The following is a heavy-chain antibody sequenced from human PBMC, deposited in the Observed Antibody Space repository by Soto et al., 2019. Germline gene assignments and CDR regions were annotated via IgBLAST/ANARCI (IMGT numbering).Heavy chain of an antibody. D-gene: IGHD6-19*01. V-gene: IGHV1-8*02. CDR1: GYTFTSYG. CDR2: MNPNSGNT. CDR3: AQFSSGWYSDAFDI. Sequence: QVQLVQSGAEVKKPGASVKVSCKASGYTFTSYGINWVRQATGQGLEWMGWMNPNSGNTGYAQKFQGRVTMTSNTSISTAYMELSSLRSEDTAVYYCAQFSSGWYSDAFDIWGQGTMVTVSS. J-gene: IGHJ3*02.